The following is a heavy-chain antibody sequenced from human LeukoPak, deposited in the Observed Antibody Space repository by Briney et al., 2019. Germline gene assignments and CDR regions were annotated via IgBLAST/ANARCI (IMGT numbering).Heavy chain of an antibody. V-gene: IGHV3-21*01. J-gene: IGHJ4*02. CDR3: ARAYIVVVTATQHEFDY. Sequence: PGGSLRLSFAASGFTFSGYTMTWVRQAPGKGLEWVSSISNISTYIYYADSVKGRFTISRDNAKNSPYLQMNSLRAEDTAVYYCARAYIVVVTATQHEFDYWGQGTLVTVSS. CDR1: GFTFSGYT. D-gene: IGHD2-21*02. CDR2: ISNISTYI.